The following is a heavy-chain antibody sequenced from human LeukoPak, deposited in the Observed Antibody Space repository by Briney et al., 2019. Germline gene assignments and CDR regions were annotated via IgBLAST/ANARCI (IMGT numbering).Heavy chain of an antibody. Sequence: PSQTLSLTCTVSGGSISSGSYYWSWIRQPAGKGLEWIGRIYTSGSTNYNPSLKSRVTISVDTSKNQFSLKLSSVTAADTAVYYCARGGSVYYFDYWGQGTLVTVSS. D-gene: IGHD3-16*01. CDR2: IYTSGST. V-gene: IGHV4-61*02. CDR3: ARGGSVYYFDY. CDR1: GGSISSGSYY. J-gene: IGHJ4*02.